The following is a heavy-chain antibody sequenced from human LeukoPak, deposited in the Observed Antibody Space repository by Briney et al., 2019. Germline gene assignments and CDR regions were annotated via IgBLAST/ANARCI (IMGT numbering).Heavy chain of an antibody. J-gene: IGHJ4*02. D-gene: IGHD3-22*01. CDR3: ARDVIYDSSDYLDF. CDR1: GVSISRYY. V-gene: IGHV4-4*07. Sequence: SETLSLTCTVSGVSISRYYWSWIRQPAAKGLEWIGRIYTSGSTNYSPSFKSRVTMSEDTSKNQLSLRLSSVTAADTAVYYCARDVIYDSSDYLDFWGQGILVTVSS. CDR2: IYTSGST.